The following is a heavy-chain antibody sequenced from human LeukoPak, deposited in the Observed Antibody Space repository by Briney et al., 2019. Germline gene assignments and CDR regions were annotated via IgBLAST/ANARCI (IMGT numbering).Heavy chain of an antibody. V-gene: IGHV4-34*01. CDR1: GGSFIGYY. CDR3: ARGRQDVTMIVVVMTAVSYYLDV. D-gene: IGHD3-22*01. J-gene: IGHJ6*03. Sequence: SEPLSLPCAVSGGSFIGYYWTWIRQPPEKGLEWIGEINPSGSTNYNPSLKRRVTISVDTSKTQFSLELSSVTAADTAVYYCARGRQDVTMIVVVMTAVSYYLDVWGKGTTVTVS. CDR2: INPSGST.